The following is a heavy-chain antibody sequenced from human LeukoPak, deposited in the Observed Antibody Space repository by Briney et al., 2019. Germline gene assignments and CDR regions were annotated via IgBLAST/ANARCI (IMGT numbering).Heavy chain of an antibody. J-gene: IGHJ6*03. Sequence: GASVKVSCKASGGTFSSYAISWVRQAPGQGLEWMGGIIPIFGTANYAQKFQGRVTITADESTSTAYMELSRLRSDDTAVYYCARDSSGNTYYYYYYMDVWGKGTTVTVSS. CDR2: IIPIFGTA. V-gene: IGHV1-69*13. CDR1: GGTFSSYA. D-gene: IGHD6-6*01. CDR3: ARDSSGNTYYYYYYMDV.